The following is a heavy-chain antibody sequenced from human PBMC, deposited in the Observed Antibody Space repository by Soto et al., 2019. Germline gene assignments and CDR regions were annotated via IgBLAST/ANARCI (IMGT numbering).Heavy chain of an antibody. Sequence: QVQLVESGGGVVQPGRSLRLSCAASGFTFSSYGMHWVRQAPGKGLEWVAVISHDGSNKYFADSVKGRFTISRDNSQNTLYLQMNSLRAEDTDVYYCSNHLLAVAGYFHGMDVWGQGTTVTVSS. D-gene: IGHD6-19*01. CDR1: GFTFSSYG. CDR2: ISHDGSNK. V-gene: IGHV3-30*18. J-gene: IGHJ6*02. CDR3: SNHLLAVAGYFHGMDV.